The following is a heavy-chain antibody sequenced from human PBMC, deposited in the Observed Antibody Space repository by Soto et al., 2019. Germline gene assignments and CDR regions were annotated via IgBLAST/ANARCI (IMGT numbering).Heavy chain of an antibody. CDR1: GFTVSSNY. J-gene: IGHJ4*02. D-gene: IGHD3-22*01. CDR2: IYSGGST. Sequence: EVQLVESGGGLVQPGGSLRLSCAASGFTVSSNYMSWVRQAPGKGLEWVSVIYSGGSTYYADSVKGRFTISRDNSKNTLYRQMNSLRAEDTAVYYCARDHYDSSGYYSPFDYWGQGTLVTVSS. CDR3: ARDHYDSSGYYSPFDY. V-gene: IGHV3-66*01.